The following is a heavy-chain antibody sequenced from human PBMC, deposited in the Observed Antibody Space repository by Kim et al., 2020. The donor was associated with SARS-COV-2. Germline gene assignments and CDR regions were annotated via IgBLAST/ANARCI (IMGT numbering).Heavy chain of an antibody. CDR3: ARAQKESNYGFYGRFDY. CDR1: GFTYSTYA. J-gene: IGHJ4*01. Sequence: GGSLRLSCAASGFTYSTYAMTWVRQAPGKGLEWVSGISASGDSTYYADSVKGRFVVSRDNSKNMPYLQMNSLRVEDTAVSYCARAQKESNYGFYGRFDY. V-gene: IGHV3-23*01. D-gene: IGHD4-4*01. CDR2: ISASGDST.